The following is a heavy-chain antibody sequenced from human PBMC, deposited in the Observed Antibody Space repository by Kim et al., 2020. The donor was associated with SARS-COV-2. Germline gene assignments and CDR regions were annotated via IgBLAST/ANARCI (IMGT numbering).Heavy chain of an antibody. Sequence: GGSLRLSCAASGFTFSDYYMSWIRQAPGKGLEWVSYISSSSSYTNYADSVKGRFTISRDNAKNSLYLQMNSLRAEDTAVYYCARDGAWGAQLDYYYYGMDVWGQGTTVTVSS. CDR1: GFTFSDYY. J-gene: IGHJ6*02. CDR2: ISSSSSYT. CDR3: ARDGAWGAQLDYYYYGMDV. D-gene: IGHD6-6*01. V-gene: IGHV3-11*05.